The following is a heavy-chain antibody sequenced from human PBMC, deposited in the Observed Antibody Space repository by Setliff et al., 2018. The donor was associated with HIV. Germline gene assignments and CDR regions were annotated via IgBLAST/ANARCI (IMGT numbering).Heavy chain of an antibody. Sequence: SGPTLVNPTQTLTLTCTFSEFSLSTSGVGVGWIRQPPGKALEWLALIYWNDDKRYSPSLKSRLTITKDTSKNQVVLTMTNMDPVDTATYYRAHSSSYFGSGSLVYFQHWGQGTLVTVSS. V-gene: IGHV2-5*01. J-gene: IGHJ1*01. CDR2: IYWNDDK. D-gene: IGHD3-10*01. CDR3: AHSSSYFGSGSLVYFQH. CDR1: EFSLSTSGVG.